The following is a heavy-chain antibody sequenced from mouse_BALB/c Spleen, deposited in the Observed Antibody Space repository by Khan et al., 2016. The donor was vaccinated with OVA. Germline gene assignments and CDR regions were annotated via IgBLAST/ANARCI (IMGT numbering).Heavy chain of an antibody. CDR3: ARSGGNFHWYFDV. Sequence: EVELVESGGGLVQPGGSRKLSCAASGFTFSNFGMHWVRQAPKRGLEWVAYMSSGSSTISYVDTVKGRFTISRDNLKNILFLKMTSLRSEDTAMYYCARSGGNFHWYFDVWGAGTSVTVSS. J-gene: IGHJ1*01. D-gene: IGHD3-1*01. CDR2: MSSGSSTI. V-gene: IGHV5-17*02. CDR1: GFTFSNFG.